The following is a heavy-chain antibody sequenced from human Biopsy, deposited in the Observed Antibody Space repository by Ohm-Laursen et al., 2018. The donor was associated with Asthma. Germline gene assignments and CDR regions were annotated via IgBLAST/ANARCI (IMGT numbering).Heavy chain of an antibody. CDR3: ARREYSDSRISPLDL. J-gene: IGHJ3*01. V-gene: IGHV3-7*01. CDR2: IKHDGSEK. CDR1: GFTFGDYC. Sequence: SLRLSCTASGFTFGDYCMSWVRQVPGQGLEWVANIKHDGSEKNHVDSLKGRFTIPRDNAKNLLFLQMNSLRAEDTAVYYCARREYSDSRISPLDLWGHGTMVTVSS. D-gene: IGHD3-22*01.